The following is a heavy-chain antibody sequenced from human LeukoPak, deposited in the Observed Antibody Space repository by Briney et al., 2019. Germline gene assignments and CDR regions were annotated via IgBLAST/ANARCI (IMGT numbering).Heavy chain of an antibody. Sequence: GESLKISCKGSGYSFTSYWIGWVRQMPGKGLEWMGIMYPDDSDTRYSPSFQGQVTISADKPLSTAYLQWSSLKASDTAMYYCARVGATTRNWFDPWGQGTLVTVSS. CDR1: GYSFTSYW. D-gene: IGHD1-26*01. CDR2: MYPDDSDT. J-gene: IGHJ5*02. CDR3: ARVGATTRNWFDP. V-gene: IGHV5-51*04.